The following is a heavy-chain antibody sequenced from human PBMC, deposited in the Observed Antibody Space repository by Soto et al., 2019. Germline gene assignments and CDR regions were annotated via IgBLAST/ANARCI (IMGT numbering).Heavy chain of an antibody. CDR2: ISAYNGNT. CDR3: ARDTGVWAAAGTRAFDI. J-gene: IGHJ3*02. V-gene: IGHV1-18*01. D-gene: IGHD6-13*01. CDR1: GYTFTSYG. Sequence: ASVKVSCKASGYTFTSYGISWGRQAPGQGLEWMGWISAYNGNTNYAQKLQGRVTMTTDTSTSTAYMELRSLRSDDTAVYYCARDTGVWAAAGTRAFDIWGQGTMVTVSS.